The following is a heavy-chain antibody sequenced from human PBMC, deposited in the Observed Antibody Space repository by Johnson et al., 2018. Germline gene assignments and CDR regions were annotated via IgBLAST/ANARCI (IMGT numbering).Heavy chain of an antibody. D-gene: IGHD5-18*01. CDR3: AKDRVQLWFDAFDI. CDR2: ISYAGSNK. CDR1: GFTFSSYG. V-gene: IGHV3-30*18. J-gene: IGHJ3*02. Sequence: VQLVESGGGVVQPGRSLRLSCAASGFTFSSYGMHWVRQAPGKGLEWVAVISYAGSNKYYADSVKGRFTISRDNSKNTLYLQMTSLGAEDTAVYYCAKDRVQLWFDAFDIWGQGTMVSVSS.